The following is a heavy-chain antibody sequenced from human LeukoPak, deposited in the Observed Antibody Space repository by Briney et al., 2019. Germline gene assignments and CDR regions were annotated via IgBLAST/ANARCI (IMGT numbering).Heavy chain of an antibody. V-gene: IGHV3-66*02. CDR1: GVTSNY. CDR2: IYNGGTT. D-gene: IGHD1-26*01. Sequence: GGSLRLSCAASGVTSNYMSWVRQAPGKGLEWVSVIYNGGTTYYADSVKGRFTISRDNSKSTLFLYLQMNSLRADDTAVYYCAKGTVVGATEFDYWGQGTLVTVSS. CDR3: AKGTVVGATEFDY. J-gene: IGHJ4*02.